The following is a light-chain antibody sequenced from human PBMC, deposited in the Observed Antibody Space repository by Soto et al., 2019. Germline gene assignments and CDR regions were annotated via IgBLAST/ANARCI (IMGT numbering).Light chain of an antibody. CDR3: CSYAVSSTYV. Sequence: VLTQPASVSGSPGQSITISCTGTSSDVGTYDLVSWYQQHPGKAPKLMIYEVSKRPSGVSNRFSGSKSGNTASLTISGPQAEDEADYHCCSYAVSSTYVFGTGTKVTVL. J-gene: IGLJ1*01. CDR2: EVS. V-gene: IGLV2-23*02. CDR1: SSDVGTYDL.